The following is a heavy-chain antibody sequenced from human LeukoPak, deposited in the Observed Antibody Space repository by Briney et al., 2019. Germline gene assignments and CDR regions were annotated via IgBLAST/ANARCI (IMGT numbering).Heavy chain of an antibody. J-gene: IGHJ3*02. CDR3: ASYYYDSSGYYFPGAFDI. CDR1: GGTFSSYA. Sequence: ASVKVSCKASGGTFSSYAISWVRQAPGQGLEWMGRIIPIFGIANYAQKFQGRVTITADKSTSTAYMELSSLRSEDTAVYYCASYYYDSSGYYFPGAFDIWGQGTMLTVSS. D-gene: IGHD3-22*01. CDR2: IIPIFGIA. V-gene: IGHV1-69*04.